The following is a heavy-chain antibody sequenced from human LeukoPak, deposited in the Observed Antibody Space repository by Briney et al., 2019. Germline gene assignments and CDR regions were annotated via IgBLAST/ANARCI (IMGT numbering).Heavy chain of an antibody. CDR1: GFTFSSYA. CDR3: AKDSGIAAAVDYFDY. D-gene: IGHD6-13*01. J-gene: IGHJ4*02. Sequence: PGGSLRLSCAASGFTFSSYAMSWVRQAPGKGLEWVSAISGSGGSTYYADSVKGRFTISRDNSKNTLYLQMDSLRAEDTAVYYCAKDSGIAAAVDYFDYWGQGTLVTVSS. CDR2: ISGSGGST. V-gene: IGHV3-23*01.